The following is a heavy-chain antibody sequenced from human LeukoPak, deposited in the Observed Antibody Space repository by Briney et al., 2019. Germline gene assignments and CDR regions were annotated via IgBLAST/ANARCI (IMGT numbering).Heavy chain of an antibody. V-gene: IGHV4-59*08. J-gene: IGHJ4*02. CDR1: GFTFSSYS. CDR3: ARRPTGDPKFDY. CDR2: IYSSGST. D-gene: IGHD7-27*01. Sequence: GSLRLSCAASGFTFSSYSINWIRQPPGKGLEWIGYIYSSGSTYYNPSLKSRVTISVDTSKNRFSLKLSTVTAADTAVYYCARRPTGDPKFDYWGQGTLVTVSS.